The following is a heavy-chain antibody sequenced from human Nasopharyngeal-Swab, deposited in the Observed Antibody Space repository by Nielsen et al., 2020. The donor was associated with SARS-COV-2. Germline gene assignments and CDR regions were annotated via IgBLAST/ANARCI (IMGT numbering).Heavy chain of an antibody. CDR3: ARGGGRYSSSWYEGNWFDP. CDR1: GYTFTGYY. Sequence: ASVKVSCKASGYTFTGYYMHWVRQAPGQGLEWMGRINPNSGGTNYAQKFQGRVTMTRDTSISTAYMELSSLRSEDTAVYYCARGGGRYSSSWYEGNWFDPWGQGTLVTVSS. CDR2: INPNSGGT. J-gene: IGHJ5*02. D-gene: IGHD6-13*01. V-gene: IGHV1-2*06.